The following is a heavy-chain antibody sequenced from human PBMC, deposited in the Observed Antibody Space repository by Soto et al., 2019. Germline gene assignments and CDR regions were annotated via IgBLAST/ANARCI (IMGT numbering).Heavy chain of an antibody. CDR1: GDSVSSNSAA. CDR2: TYYRSKWYN. V-gene: IGHV6-1*01. J-gene: IGHJ4*02. D-gene: IGHD3-9*01. CDR3: ARAGYDILTGYWYYFDC. Sequence: SQTLSLTCVISGDSVSSNSAAWNWIRQSPSRGLEWLGRTYYRSKWYNDYAVSVKSRITINPDTSKNQFSLQLNSVTPEDTAVYYCARAGYDILTGYWYYFDCWGQGTLVTVSS.